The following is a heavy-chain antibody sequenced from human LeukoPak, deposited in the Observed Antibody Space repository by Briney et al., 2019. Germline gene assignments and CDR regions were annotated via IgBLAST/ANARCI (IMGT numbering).Heavy chain of an antibody. CDR3: ARDFDWLGQEVDY. J-gene: IGHJ4*02. Sequence: GRSLRLSCAASGFTFSSYAMHWVRQAPGKGLEWVAVISYDGSNEYYAGSVKGRFTISRDSSKNTLYLQMNSLRAEDTAVYYCARDFDWLGQEVDYWGQGTLVTVSS. CDR1: GFTFSSYA. V-gene: IGHV3-30*04. D-gene: IGHD3-9*01. CDR2: ISYDGSNE.